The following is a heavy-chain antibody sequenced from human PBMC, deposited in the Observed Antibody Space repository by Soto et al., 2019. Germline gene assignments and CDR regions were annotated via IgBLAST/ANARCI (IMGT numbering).Heavy chain of an antibody. J-gene: IGHJ6*02. V-gene: IGHV4-31*03. D-gene: IGHD2-2*01. CDR1: GGWISRGGYY. Sequence: SETLSLTCTVSGGWISRGGYYWNWMRQHTGKGLEWMGYIYYSGSTYYNPSLKSRVTISADTSKNQFSLKLRSATASDTAVYHCAKDLQRYCSSIRCNYYGMDVWGQGATVSVS. CDR3: AKDLQRYCSSIRCNYYGMDV. CDR2: IYYSGST.